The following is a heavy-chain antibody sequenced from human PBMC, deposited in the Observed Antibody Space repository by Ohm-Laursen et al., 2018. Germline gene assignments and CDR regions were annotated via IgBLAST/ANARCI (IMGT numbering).Heavy chain of an antibody. Sequence: SDTLSLTCTVSGGSVSSGSYYWSWIRQPPGKGLEWIGYIYYSGSTNYNPSLKSRVTISVDTSKNQFSLKLSSVTAADTAVYYCARVKGYGGVYYFDYWGQGTLVTVSS. CDR2: IYYSGST. CDR3: ARVKGYGGVYYFDY. V-gene: IGHV4-61*01. CDR1: GGSVSSGSYY. D-gene: IGHD4-23*01. J-gene: IGHJ4*02.